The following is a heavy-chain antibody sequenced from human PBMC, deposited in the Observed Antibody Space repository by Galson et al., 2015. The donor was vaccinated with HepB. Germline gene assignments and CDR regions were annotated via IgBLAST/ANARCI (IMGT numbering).Heavy chain of an antibody. CDR1: GFTFSSYA. V-gene: IGHV3-23*01. CDR3: AKDQSGWMDVGNWFDP. J-gene: IGHJ5*02. Sequence: SLRLSCAASGFTFSSYAMSWVRQAPGKGLEWVSAISGSGGSTYYADSVKGRFTISRDNSKNTLYLQMNSLRAEDTAVYYCAKDQSGWMDVGNWFDPWGQGTLVTVSS. CDR2: ISGSGGST. D-gene: IGHD6-19*01.